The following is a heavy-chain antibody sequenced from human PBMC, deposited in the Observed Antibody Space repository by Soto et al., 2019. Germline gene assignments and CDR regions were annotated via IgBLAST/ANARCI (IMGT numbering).Heavy chain of an antibody. CDR2: ISGGAGST. Sequence: EVQLLESGGGLVQPGGSLRLSCAASGFTFSSYAMSWVRQAPGKGLEWVSGISGGAGSTIYADSVKGRFTISRDNSKNTLYLQMNSMRAEDTAVYYCAIDARYNSGWNSDYWGQGTLVTVCS. J-gene: IGHJ4*02. CDR3: AIDARYNSGWNSDY. D-gene: IGHD6-19*01. V-gene: IGHV3-23*01. CDR1: GFTFSSYA.